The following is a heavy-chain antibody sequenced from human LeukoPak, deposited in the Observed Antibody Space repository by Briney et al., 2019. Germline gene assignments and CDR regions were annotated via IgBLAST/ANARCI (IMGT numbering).Heavy chain of an antibody. CDR2: IYYSGST. CDR3: ARVRGATGRRLDAFDI. J-gene: IGHJ3*02. D-gene: IGHD1-26*01. Sequence: SETLSLTCTVSGGSISSYYWSWIRQPPGKGLEWIGYIYYSGSTNYNPSLKSRVTISVDTSKNQFSLKLSSVTAEDAAVYYCARVRGATGRRLDAFDIWGQGTMVTVSS. CDR1: GGSISSYY. V-gene: IGHV4-59*01.